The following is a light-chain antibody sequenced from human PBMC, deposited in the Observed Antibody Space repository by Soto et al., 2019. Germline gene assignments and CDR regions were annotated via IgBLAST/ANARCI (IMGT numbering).Light chain of an antibody. J-gene: IGKJ5*01. CDR1: QSISSY. Sequence: DIQMTQSPSYLSASVGDRVTITCRASQSISSYLNWYQQKPGKAPKLLIYKASTLKSGVPSRFSGSGFGTDFTLTISSLQPEDSAIYYCQQADTFPITFGQGTRLEIK. CDR3: QQADTFPIT. V-gene: IGKV1-39*01. CDR2: KAS.